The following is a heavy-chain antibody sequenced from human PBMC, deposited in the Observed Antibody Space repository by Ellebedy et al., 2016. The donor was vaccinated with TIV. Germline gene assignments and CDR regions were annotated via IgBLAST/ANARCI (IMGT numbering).Heavy chain of an antibody. CDR1: GFTFSSYG. CDR3: SVLTTHLDY. V-gene: IGHV3-33*08. CDR2: IWYDGSNK. D-gene: IGHD1-14*01. J-gene: IGHJ4*02. Sequence: GESLKISCAASGFTFSSYGMHWVRQAPGKGLEWVAVIWYDGSNKYYADSVKGRFTRSRDNSKNTRYLQMNSLRAEDTAVYYCSVLTTHLDYWGQGTLVTVSS.